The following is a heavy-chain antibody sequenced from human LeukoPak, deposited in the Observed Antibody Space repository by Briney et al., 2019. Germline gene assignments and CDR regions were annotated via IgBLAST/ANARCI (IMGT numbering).Heavy chain of an antibody. D-gene: IGHD5-18*01. J-gene: IGHJ3*02. V-gene: IGHV4-39*01. Sequence: SETLSLTCTVSGGSISSSSYYWGWIRQPPGKGLEWIGSMYYSGSTYYNPSLKSRVTISVDTSKNQFSLKLSSVTAADTAVYYCARHVDTVGAFDIWGQGTMVTVSS. CDR1: GGSISSSSYY. CDR2: MYYSGST. CDR3: ARHVDTVGAFDI.